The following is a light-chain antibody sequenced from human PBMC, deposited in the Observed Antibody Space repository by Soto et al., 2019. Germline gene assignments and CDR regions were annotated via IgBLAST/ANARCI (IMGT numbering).Light chain of an antibody. J-gene: IGKJ4*01. Sequence: EIVWTQSPATRSLSIVVRAPLSCRPSQSLSGYSAWYQQTPGQAPRLLIYHASHRATAIPARFTGSGSGTDFTLTISRLEPEDFAVYYCQDRSNWPLFTFGGGTKVDIK. CDR2: HAS. V-gene: IGKV3-11*01. CDR3: QDRSNWPLFT. CDR1: QSLSGY.